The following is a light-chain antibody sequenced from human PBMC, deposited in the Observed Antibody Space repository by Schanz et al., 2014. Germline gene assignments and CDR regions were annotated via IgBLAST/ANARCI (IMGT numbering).Light chain of an antibody. CDR3: QQYNSYWG. J-gene: IGKJ1*01. CDR2: DAS. Sequence: DIQMTQSPSTLSASVGDRVTITCRASQSISTWLAWYQQKPGKAPKVLIYDASSLESGVPSRFSGSGSGTEFTLTISSLQPDDFATYYCQQYNSYWGFGQGTKVEIK. V-gene: IGKV1-5*01. CDR1: QSISTW.